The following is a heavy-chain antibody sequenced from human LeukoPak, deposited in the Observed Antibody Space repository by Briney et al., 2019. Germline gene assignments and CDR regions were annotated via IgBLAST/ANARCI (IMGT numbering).Heavy chain of an antibody. V-gene: IGHV1-8*01. CDR3: ARSFGVDNWFDP. CDR1: GYTFTSYD. Sequence: ASVKVSCKASGYTFTSYDINWVRQATGQGLEWMGWTNPNSGNTGYAQKFQGRVTMTRNTSISTAYMELSSLRSEDTAVYYCARSFGVDNWFDPWGQGTLVTVSS. J-gene: IGHJ5*02. CDR2: TNPNSGNT. D-gene: IGHD3-3*01.